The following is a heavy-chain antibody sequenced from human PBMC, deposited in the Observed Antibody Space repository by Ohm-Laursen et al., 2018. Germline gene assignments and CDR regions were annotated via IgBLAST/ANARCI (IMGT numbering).Heavy chain of an antibody. CDR1: EFTFSDYY. CDR3: ARDGYNYSVFDY. V-gene: IGHV3-11*04. J-gene: IGHJ4*02. D-gene: IGHD5-24*01. Sequence: SLRLSCTASEFTFSDYYMSWIRQAPGKGLEWVSYISSSGGTMYYADSVKGRFTISRDNAKTLLYLQMNSLRAEDTAVYYCARDGYNYSVFDYWGQGTLVTVSS. CDR2: ISSSGGTM.